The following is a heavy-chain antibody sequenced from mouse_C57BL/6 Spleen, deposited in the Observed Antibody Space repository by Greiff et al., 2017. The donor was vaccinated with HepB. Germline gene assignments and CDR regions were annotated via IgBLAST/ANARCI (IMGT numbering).Heavy chain of an antibody. CDR3: VREAYYSNLWFAY. CDR1: GFSFNTYA. D-gene: IGHD2-5*01. V-gene: IGHV10-1*01. J-gene: IGHJ3*01. CDR2: IRSKSNNYAT. Sequence: EVKLVESGGGLVQPKGSLKLSCAASGFSFNTYAMNWVRQAPGKGLEWVARIRSKSNNYATYYADSVKDRFTISRDDSESMLYLQMNNLKTEDTAMYYCVREAYYSNLWFAYWGQGTLVTVSA.